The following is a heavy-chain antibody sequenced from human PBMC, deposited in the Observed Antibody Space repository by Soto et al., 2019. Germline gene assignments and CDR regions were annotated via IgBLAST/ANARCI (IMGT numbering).Heavy chain of an antibody. J-gene: IGHJ6*02. V-gene: IGHV1-8*01. CDR1: GYPFTRYD. Sequence: QVQLVPSGAEVKKPGASVPVSCKASGYPFTRYDINWVRQATGQGLEGMGWMNPNSGNTGYAQKFQGRVTMTRNTSISTAYMELSSLRSAETAVYYGAREKTHGGRDVWGQGTTVTVSS. CDR3: AREKTHGGRDV. CDR2: MNPNSGNT.